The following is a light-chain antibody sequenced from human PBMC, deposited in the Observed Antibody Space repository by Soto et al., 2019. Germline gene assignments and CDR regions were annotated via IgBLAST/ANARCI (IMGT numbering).Light chain of an antibody. CDR1: SSDVGGYNY. V-gene: IGLV2-11*01. Sequence: QSALTQPRSVSGSPGQSVAISCTGTSSDVGGYNYVSWYRQHPGRAPKLLLYDVTKRPSGVPDRFSGSKSGNTASLTISGLQADDEADYYCCSYAGGYIVVIGGGTKLTVL. J-gene: IGLJ2*01. CDR3: CSYAGGYIVV. CDR2: DVT.